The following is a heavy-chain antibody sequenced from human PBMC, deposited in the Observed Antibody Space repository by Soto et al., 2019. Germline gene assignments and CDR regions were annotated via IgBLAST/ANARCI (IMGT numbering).Heavy chain of an antibody. CDR1: GGTFNSFT. D-gene: IGHD1-26*01. CDR3: SKDRRADWESYYYYAMDV. CDR2: IIPIYGTA. J-gene: IGHJ6*02. V-gene: IGHV1-69*06. Sequence: QVQLVQSGAEVKKPGSSVKVSCKASGGTFNSFTISWVRQAPGQGLEWMGGIIPIYGTANYAQTFQDRVTITADTSTYTAYMELTSLTSADTAVYYCSKDRRADWESYYYYAMDVWCQGTTVTVSS.